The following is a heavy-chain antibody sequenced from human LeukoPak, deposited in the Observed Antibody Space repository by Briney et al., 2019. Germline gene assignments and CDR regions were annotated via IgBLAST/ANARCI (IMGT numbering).Heavy chain of an antibody. D-gene: IGHD3-3*01. CDR3: ARGDLDFWSGFYGY. CDR2: MNPNSGNT. J-gene: IGHJ4*02. V-gene: IGHV1-8*03. CDR1: GYTFTSYD. Sequence: EASVKVSCKASGYTFTSYDINWVRQAPGQGLEWMGWMNPNSGNTGYAQKFQGRVTITRNTSISTAYMELSSLRSEDTAVYYCARGDLDFWSGFYGYWGQGTLVTVSS.